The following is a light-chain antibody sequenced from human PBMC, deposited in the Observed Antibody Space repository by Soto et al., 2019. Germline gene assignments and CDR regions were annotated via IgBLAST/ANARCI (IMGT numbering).Light chain of an antibody. Sequence: AIRMTQSPSSISASTGDRVTTTCRASQGISSFLAWYHQKPGKAPKLLIYAAATLQRGAPSRFSASGSGTDFTLTISRLQSEDFATYFCQQYLSYPYTFAQGTKLEI. J-gene: IGKJ2*01. CDR1: QGISSF. V-gene: IGKV1-8*01. CDR2: AAA. CDR3: QQYLSYPYT.